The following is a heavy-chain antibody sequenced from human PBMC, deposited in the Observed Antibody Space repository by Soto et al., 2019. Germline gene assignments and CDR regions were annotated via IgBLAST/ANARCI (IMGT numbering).Heavy chain of an antibody. CDR3: AHSTSTRHYDFWSGPRPDV. Sequence: QITLKESGPTLVKPTQTLTLTCTFSGFSLSTSGVGVGWIRQPPGKALEWLALIYWDDDKRYSPSLKSRLTITKATPKNQVVLTMTNMDPVDTATYSCAHSTSTRHYDFWSGPRPDVWGQGTTVTVSS. V-gene: IGHV2-5*02. J-gene: IGHJ6*02. CDR1: GFSLSTSGVG. CDR2: IYWDDDK. D-gene: IGHD3-3*01.